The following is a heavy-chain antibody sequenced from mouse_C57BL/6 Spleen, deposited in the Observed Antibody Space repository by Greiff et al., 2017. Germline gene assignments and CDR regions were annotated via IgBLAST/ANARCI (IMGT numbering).Heavy chain of an antibody. Sequence: QVQLQQSGPELVKPGASVKISCKASGYAFSSSWMNWVKQRPGKGLEWIGRIYPGDGDTNYNGKFKGKATLTADKSSSTAYMQLSSLTSEDSAVYCCASWVYYAVDYWGQGTSVTVSS. CDR1: GYAFSSSW. CDR2: IYPGDGDT. D-gene: IGHD4-1*01. CDR3: ASWVYYAVDY. J-gene: IGHJ4*01. V-gene: IGHV1-82*01.